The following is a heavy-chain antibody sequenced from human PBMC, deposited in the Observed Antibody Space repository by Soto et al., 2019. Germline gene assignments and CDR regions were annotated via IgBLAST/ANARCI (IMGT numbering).Heavy chain of an antibody. J-gene: IGHJ6*02. CDR2: ISSSSSTI. V-gene: IGHV3-48*02. D-gene: IGHD6-6*01. CDR3: ARPEYSSSSYGMDV. Sequence: EVQLVESGGGLVQPGGSLRLSCAASGFTFSSYSMNWVRQAPGKGLEWVSYISSSSSTIYYADSVKGRFTISRYNAKKSLYLQMNSLRDEDTAVYYCARPEYSSSSYGMDVWGQGTTVTVSS. CDR1: GFTFSSYS.